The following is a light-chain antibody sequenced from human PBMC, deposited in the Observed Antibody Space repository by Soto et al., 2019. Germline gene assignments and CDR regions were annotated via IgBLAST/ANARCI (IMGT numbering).Light chain of an antibody. CDR3: QQRSNWPRLT. J-gene: IGKJ4*01. CDR1: QIVSSY. V-gene: IGKV3-11*01. CDR2: DAS. Sequence: EIVLTQSPATLSLSPGEISTLSCRASQIVSSYLAWYQQKPGQAPRLLIYDASNRATGIPARFSGSGSGTDFTLTISSLEPEDFAVYYCQQRSNWPRLTFGGGTKGEIK.